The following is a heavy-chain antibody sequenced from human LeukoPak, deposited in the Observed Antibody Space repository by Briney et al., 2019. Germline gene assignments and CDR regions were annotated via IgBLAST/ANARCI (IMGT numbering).Heavy chain of an antibody. J-gene: IGHJ4*02. D-gene: IGHD3-10*01. CDR3: AKGRNFGSWRAVDY. V-gene: IGHV3-23*01. CDR2: IAGDGAS. Sequence: SGGSLRLSCAASDSSFRSHDMSWVRQTLEKGLEWVSSIAGDGASFYADSVRGRFTISRDKSQNILYLQMNSLRADDTAIYYCAKGRNFGSWRAVDYWGQGSLVTVSS. CDR1: DSSFRSHD.